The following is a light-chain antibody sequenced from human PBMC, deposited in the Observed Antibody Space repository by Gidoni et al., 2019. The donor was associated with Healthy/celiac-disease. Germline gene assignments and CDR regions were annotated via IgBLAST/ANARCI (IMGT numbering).Light chain of an antibody. CDR3: QRSYSTHTWT. CDR1: QSISSY. J-gene: IGKJ1*01. V-gene: IGKV1-39*01. Sequence: IQMTQSPSSLSASVGARVTITCRASQSISSYLNWYQQKPGKAPNLRIYAASSLQSGVPTRVRCSGTGTDFTLTISSLQPEDLETYDCQRSYSTHTWTFGQGTKVEIK. CDR2: AAS.